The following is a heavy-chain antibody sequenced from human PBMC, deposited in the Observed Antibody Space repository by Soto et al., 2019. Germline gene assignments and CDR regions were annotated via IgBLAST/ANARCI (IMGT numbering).Heavy chain of an antibody. CDR1: GYTFTGYQ. CDR3: ARGRASGSYYLLDY. J-gene: IGHJ4*02. CDR2: ISPHSGGT. V-gene: IGHV1-2*02. Sequence: ASVKVSCKASGYTFTGYQIHWVRQAPGQGLEWMGWISPHSGGTIYAQKFEGRVTMTRDTSISTAYMEVSRLRSDDTAVYYCARGRASGSYYLLDYWGQGTLVTVSS. D-gene: IGHD3-10*01.